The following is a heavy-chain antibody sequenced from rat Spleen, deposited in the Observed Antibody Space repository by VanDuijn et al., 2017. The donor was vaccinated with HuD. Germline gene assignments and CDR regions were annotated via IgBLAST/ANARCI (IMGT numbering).Heavy chain of an antibody. CDR3: ARDGPNYGSLYYFDY. CDR1: GFSLTSYN. V-gene: IGHV2-30*01. Sequence: QVQLKESGPGLVQPSQTLSLTCTVSGFSLTSYNVHWVRQPTGKGLEWMGVIWTGGSTDYNSALKSRLSISRDTSKSQVFLKMNSLQTDDTAIYFCARDGPNYGSLYYFDYWGQGVMVTVSS. J-gene: IGHJ2*01. D-gene: IGHD1-3*01. CDR2: IWTGGST.